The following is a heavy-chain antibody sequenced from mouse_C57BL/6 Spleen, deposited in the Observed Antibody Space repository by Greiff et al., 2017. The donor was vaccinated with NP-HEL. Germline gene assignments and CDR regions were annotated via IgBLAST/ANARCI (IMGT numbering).Heavy chain of an antibody. CDR2: IDPSDSYT. Sequence: QVHVKQPGAELVMPGASVKLSCKASGYTFTSYWMHWVKQRPGQGLEWIGEIDPSDSYTNYNQKFKGKSTLTVDKSSSTAYMQLSSLTSEDSAVYYCARMAYGYYDAYWGQGTLVTVSA. D-gene: IGHD2-3*01. J-gene: IGHJ3*01. V-gene: IGHV1-69*01. CDR1: GYTFTSYW. CDR3: ARMAYGYYDAY.